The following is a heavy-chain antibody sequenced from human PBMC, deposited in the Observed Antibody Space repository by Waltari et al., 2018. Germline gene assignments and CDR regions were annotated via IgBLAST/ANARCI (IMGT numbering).Heavy chain of an antibody. D-gene: IGHD3-16*01. CDR2: IKQDGSEK. V-gene: IGHV3-7*01. J-gene: IGHJ4*02. CDR3: ARDRHGGRDY. Sequence: EVQLVESGGGLAQPGGSLRLSCAASGFTFSSHWMSWVRQAPGKRLEWGANIKQDGSEKYYVDSVKGRFTISRNNAKNSLYLQMNSLRAEDTAGYYCARDRHGGRDYWGQGTLVTVSS. CDR1: GFTFSSHW.